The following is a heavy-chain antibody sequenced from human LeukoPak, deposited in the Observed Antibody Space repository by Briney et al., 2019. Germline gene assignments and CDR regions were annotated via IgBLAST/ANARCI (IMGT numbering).Heavy chain of an antibody. J-gene: IGHJ4*02. V-gene: IGHV4-34*01. CDR2: INHSGST. CDR3: ARGGGRYCTNGVCHLDY. D-gene: IGHD2-8*01. Sequence: PSETLSLTCAVYGGSFSGYYWSWIRQPPGKGLEWIGEINHSGSTNYNPSLKSRVTISVDTSKNQFSLKLSSVTAADTAVYYCARGGGRYCTNGVCHLDYRGQGTLVTVSS. CDR1: GGSFSGYY.